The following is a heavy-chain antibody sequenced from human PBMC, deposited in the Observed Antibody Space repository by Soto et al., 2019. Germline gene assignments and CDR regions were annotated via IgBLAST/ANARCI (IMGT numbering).Heavy chain of an antibody. CDR1: GVSIDSANW. CDR3: ATDPSRGVPEF. CDR2: VYHTGTS. V-gene: IGHV4-4*02. D-gene: IGHD2-8*01. J-gene: IGHJ4*02. Sequence: QVQLQESGPGLVKPSGTLSLTCSVSGVSIDSANWWTWVRQPPGKGLEWIEEVYHTGTSNYLPSCKSRVTITVYKSKNQYSLKLNSVTAADTGVYYFATDPSRGVPEFWGQGVLVTVSP.